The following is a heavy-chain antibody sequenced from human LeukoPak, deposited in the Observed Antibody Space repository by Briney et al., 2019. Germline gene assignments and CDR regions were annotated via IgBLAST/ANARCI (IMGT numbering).Heavy chain of an antibody. CDR1: GGTFTSYD. J-gene: IGHJ5*02. V-gene: IGHV7-4-1*02. CDR3: ARDRSVRQYSSSWYNWFDP. Sequence: GASVKVSCKASGGTFTSYDINWVRQAPGQGLEWMGWINTNTGNPTYAQGFTGRFVFSLDTSVSTAYLQISSLKAEDTAVYYCARDRSVRQYSSSWYNWFDPWGQGTLVTVSS. D-gene: IGHD6-13*01. CDR2: INTNTGNP.